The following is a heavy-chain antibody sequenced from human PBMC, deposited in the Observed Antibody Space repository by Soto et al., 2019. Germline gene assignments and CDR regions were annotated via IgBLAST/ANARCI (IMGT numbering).Heavy chain of an antibody. CDR1: GFTFSSYG. V-gene: IGHV3-33*01. D-gene: IGHD3-22*01. CDR3: ARAESYYYDSSGYSGTDY. CDR2: IWYDGSNK. J-gene: IGHJ4*02. Sequence: GGSLRLSCAASGFTFSSYGMHWVRQAPGKGLEWVAVIWYDGSNKYYADSVKGRFTISRDNSKNTLYLQMNSLRAEDTAVYYCARAESYYYDSSGYSGTDYWGQGTLVTVSS.